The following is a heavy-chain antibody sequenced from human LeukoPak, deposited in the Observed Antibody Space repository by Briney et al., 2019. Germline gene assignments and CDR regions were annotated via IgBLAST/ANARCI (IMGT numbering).Heavy chain of an antibody. CDR2: IYYSGST. J-gene: IGHJ4*02. CDR3: ARGIAAAGTPDY. V-gene: IGHV4-59*01. D-gene: IGHD6-13*01. CDR1: GGSISSYY. Sequence: SETLSPTCTVSGGSISSYYWSWIRRPPGKGLEWIGYIYYSGSTNYNPSLKSRVTISVDTSKNQFSLKLSSVTAADTAVYYCARGIAAAGTPDYWGQGTLVTVSS.